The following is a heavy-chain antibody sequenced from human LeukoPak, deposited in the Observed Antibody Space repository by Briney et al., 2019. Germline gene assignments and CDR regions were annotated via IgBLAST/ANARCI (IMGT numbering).Heavy chain of an antibody. J-gene: IGHJ4*02. D-gene: IGHD4-23*01. Sequence: GGSLRLSCAASEFTFSTYNMNWVRQAPGKGLEWVSYISTGSSTTYYADSVKGRFTISRDNVENSLYLQMNSLRDEDTAVYYCARVAAGYSVNYFDYWGQGTLVTVSS. CDR1: EFTFSTYN. CDR3: ARVAAGYSVNYFDY. CDR2: ISTGSSTT. V-gene: IGHV3-48*02.